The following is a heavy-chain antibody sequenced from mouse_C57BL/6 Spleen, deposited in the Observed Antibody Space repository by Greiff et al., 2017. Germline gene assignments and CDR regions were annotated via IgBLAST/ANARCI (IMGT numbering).Heavy chain of an antibody. CDR1: GYTFTSYW. CDR2: IDPSDSYT. Sequence: QVQLQQPGAELVMPGASVKLSCKASGYTFTSYWMHWVKQRPGQGLEWIGEIDPSDSYTNYNQKFKGKSTLTVDKSSSTAYMQLSSLTSEDSAVYYCARGNYDYYGVYYFDYWGQGTTLTVSS. CDR3: ARGNYDYYGVYYFDY. D-gene: IGHD2-4*01. V-gene: IGHV1-69*01. J-gene: IGHJ2*01.